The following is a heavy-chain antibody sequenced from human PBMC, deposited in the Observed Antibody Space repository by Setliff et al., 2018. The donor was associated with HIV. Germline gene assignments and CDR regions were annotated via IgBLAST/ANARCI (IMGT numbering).Heavy chain of an antibody. Sequence: SETLSLTCAVYGGSFSGYYWSWIRQPPGKGLEWIGEINHSGSTNYNPSLKSRVTISVDTSKNQFSLKLSSVTAADTAVYYCARGGRRWLHQGWFDPWGQGTLVTVSS. CDR3: ARGGRRWLHQGWFDP. D-gene: IGHD5-12*01. CDR1: GGSFSGYY. V-gene: IGHV4-34*01. J-gene: IGHJ5*02. CDR2: INHSGST.